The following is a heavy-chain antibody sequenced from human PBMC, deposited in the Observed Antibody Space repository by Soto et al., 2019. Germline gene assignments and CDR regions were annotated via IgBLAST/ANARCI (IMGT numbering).Heavy chain of an antibody. CDR3: AKDAPRLYCSSTSCYGH. Sequence: GGSLRLSCAASGFTFSSYAMSWVRQAPGKGLEWVSAISGSGGSTYYADSVKGRFTISRDNSKNTLYLQMNSLRAEDTAVYYCAKDAPRLYCSSTSCYGHWGQGTLVTVSS. CDR2: ISGSGGST. CDR1: GFTFSSYA. J-gene: IGHJ4*02. V-gene: IGHV3-23*01. D-gene: IGHD2-2*01.